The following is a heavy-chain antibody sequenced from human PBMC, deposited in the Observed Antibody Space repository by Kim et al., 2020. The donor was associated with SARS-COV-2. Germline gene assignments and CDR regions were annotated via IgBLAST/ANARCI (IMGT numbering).Heavy chain of an antibody. D-gene: IGHD3-10*01. J-gene: IGHJ5*02. Sequence: SETLSLTCSVSGGSVSSAGYFWSWIRQHPGKGLQWIGYIYYGGSTNYNPSLKSRISMSIDTSKNQFSLKLTFVTPADTAVYYCAGGFKKLRWFGNLLAPNWFDPWGQGTLVTVSS. CDR1: GGSVSSAGYF. CDR2: IYYGGST. CDR3: AGGFKKLRWFGNLLAPNWFDP. V-gene: IGHV4-31*03.